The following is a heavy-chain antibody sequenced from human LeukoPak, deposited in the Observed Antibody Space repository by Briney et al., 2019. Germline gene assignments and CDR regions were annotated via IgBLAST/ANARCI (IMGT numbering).Heavy chain of an antibody. CDR1: GFTFSSYA. CDR2: ISGSGGST. D-gene: IGHD6-13*01. Sequence: PGGSLRLSCAASGFTFSSYAMSWVRQAPGKGLEWVSAISGSGGSTYYADSVKGRFTISRDNSKNTLYLQMNSLRAEDTAVYYCAKGLSRGSSWYYFDYWGQGTLVTVSS. CDR3: AKGLSRGSSWYYFDY. J-gene: IGHJ4*02. V-gene: IGHV3-23*01.